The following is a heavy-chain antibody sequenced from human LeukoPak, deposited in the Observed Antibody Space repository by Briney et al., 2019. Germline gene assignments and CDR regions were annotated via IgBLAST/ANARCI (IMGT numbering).Heavy chain of an antibody. D-gene: IGHD4/OR15-4a*01. J-gene: IGHJ3*02. CDR2: IFPGDSET. CDR3: ARGGTYMVAFDI. V-gene: IGHV5-51*01. Sequence: GESLKISCKGSGYSFPVYWIGWVRQMPGRGLEWMGIIFPGDSETRYSPSFQGQVTISADKSISTAYLQWSSLKASDTAMYYCARGGTYMVAFDIWGQGTMVSVSS. CDR1: GYSFPVYW.